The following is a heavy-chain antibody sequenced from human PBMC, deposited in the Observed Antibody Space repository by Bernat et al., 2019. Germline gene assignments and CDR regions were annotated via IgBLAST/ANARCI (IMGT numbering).Heavy chain of an antibody. CDR3: AKDDCAGDCHYWYFDL. CDR1: GFTFTSYA. Sequence: EVQLLESGGGLVQPGGSLRLSCAASGFTFTSYAMSWVRQAPGKGLEWVSAIIVSGGSTYYADSVKGRFTMSRDNSKNTLYLQMNSLRAEDTAVYYCAKDDCAGDCHYWYFDLWGRGTLVTVSS. J-gene: IGHJ2*01. D-gene: IGHD2-21*02. V-gene: IGHV3-23*01. CDR2: IIVSGGST.